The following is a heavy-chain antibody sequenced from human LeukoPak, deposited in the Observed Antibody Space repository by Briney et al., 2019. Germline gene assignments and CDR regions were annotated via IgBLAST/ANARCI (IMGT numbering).Heavy chain of an antibody. V-gene: IGHV6-1*01. CDR2: TYYRSKWYN. CDR3: ARDERTDYDFWSGYSDV. CDR1: GDSVSSNSAA. J-gene: IGHJ6*04. D-gene: IGHD3-3*01. Sequence: SQTLSLTCAISGDSVSSNSAAWNWIRQSPSRGLEWLGRTYYRSKWYNDYAVSVKSRITINPDTSKNQFSLQLNSVTPEDTAVYYCARDERTDYDFWSGYSDVWGKGTTVTVSS.